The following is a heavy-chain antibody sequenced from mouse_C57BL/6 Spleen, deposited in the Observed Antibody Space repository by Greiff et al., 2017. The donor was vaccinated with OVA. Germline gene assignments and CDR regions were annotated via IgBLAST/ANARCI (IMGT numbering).Heavy chain of an antibody. CDR2: IDPSDSYN. CDR3: ARRAGSSYAYFDV. CDR1: GYTFTSYW. D-gene: IGHD1-1*01. J-gene: IGHJ1*03. Sequence: QVQLQQPGAELVMPGASVKLSCKASGYTFTSYWMHWVKQRPGQGLEWIGEIDPSDSYNTYNQKFKGKSTLTVDKSSSTSYLPLSSLTSEDSAVYSCARRAGSSYAYFDVWGTGTTVTVSS. V-gene: IGHV1-69*01.